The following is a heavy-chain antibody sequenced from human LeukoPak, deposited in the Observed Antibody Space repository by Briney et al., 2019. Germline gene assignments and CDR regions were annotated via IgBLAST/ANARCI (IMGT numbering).Heavy chain of an antibody. V-gene: IGHV3-48*01. J-gene: IGHJ1*01. CDR2: ISLSGSKI. D-gene: IGHD2-2*01. CDR3: AKERGYCSSTSCADSEYSQH. Sequence: TGGSLRLSCAASGFTFGGYNMNWIRQAPGKGPEWVSYISLSGSKIDYADSVKGRFTISRDNSKNTLYLQMNSLRAEDTAVYYCAKERGYCSSTSCADSEYSQHWGQGTLVTVSS. CDR1: GFTFGGYN.